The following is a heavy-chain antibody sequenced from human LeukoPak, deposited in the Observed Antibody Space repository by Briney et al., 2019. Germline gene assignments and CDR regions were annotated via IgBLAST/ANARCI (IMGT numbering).Heavy chain of an antibody. V-gene: IGHV3-48*04. CDR1: GFSFSTYS. Sequence: GGSLRLSCAASGFSFSTYSMNWVRQAPGKGLEWVSYISSSGSTIYYADSVKGRFTISRDNAKNSLYLQMNSLRAEDTAVYYCARGTSRSDAFDIWGQGTMVTVSS. CDR3: ARGTSRSDAFDI. J-gene: IGHJ3*02. CDR2: ISSSGSTI.